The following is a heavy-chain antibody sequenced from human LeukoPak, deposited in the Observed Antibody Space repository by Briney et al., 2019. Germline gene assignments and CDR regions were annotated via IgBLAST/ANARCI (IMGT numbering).Heavy chain of an antibody. V-gene: IGHV3-74*01. CDR3: ARELRYFDWLFDY. CDR2: INSDGSST. D-gene: IGHD3-9*01. J-gene: IGHJ4*02. CDR1: GFTFSSYW. Sequence: GGSLRLSCAASGFTFSSYWMHWVRHAPGKGLVWVSRINSDGSSTSYADSVKGRFTISRDNAKNTLYLQMNSLRAEDTAVYYCARELRYFDWLFDYWGQGTLVTVSS.